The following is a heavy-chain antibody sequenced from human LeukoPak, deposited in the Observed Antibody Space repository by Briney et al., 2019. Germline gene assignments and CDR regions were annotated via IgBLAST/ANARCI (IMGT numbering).Heavy chain of an antibody. CDR1: GYTFTSYG. V-gene: IGHV1-18*01. CDR3: ARGGGVPQNYYYYYMDV. CDR2: ISAYNGNT. J-gene: IGHJ6*03. Sequence: ASVKVSCKASGYTFTSYGISWVRQAPGHGLEWMGWISAYNGNTNYAQKLQGRVTMTTDTSTSTAYMELRSLRSDDTAVYYCARGGGVPQNYYYYYMDVWGKGTTVTISS. D-gene: IGHD1-26*01.